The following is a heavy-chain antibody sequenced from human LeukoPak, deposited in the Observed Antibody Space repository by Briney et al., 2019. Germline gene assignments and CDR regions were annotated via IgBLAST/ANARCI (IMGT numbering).Heavy chain of an antibody. CDR3: ARHDFWSGYAFDY. CDR2: INHSGST. J-gene: IGHJ4*02. V-gene: IGHV4-34*01. Sequence: GSLRLSCAASGFTFSSYAMSWIRQPPGKGLEWIGEINHSGSTNYNPSLKSRVTISVDTSKNQFSLKLSSVTAADTAVYYCARHDFWSGYAFDYWGQGTLVTVSS. CDR1: GFTFSSYA. D-gene: IGHD3-3*01.